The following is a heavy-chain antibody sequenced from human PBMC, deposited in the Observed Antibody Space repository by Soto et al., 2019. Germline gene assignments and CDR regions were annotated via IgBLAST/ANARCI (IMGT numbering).Heavy chain of an antibody. Sequence: SQTLSLTCAVYGGSFSGYYWSWIRQPPGKGLEWIGEINHSGSTNYNPSLKSRVTISVDTSKNQFSLKLSSVTAADTAVYYCARLPWYGDYVRYHLLDYYGMDVWGQGTTVTVSS. CDR2: INHSGST. D-gene: IGHD4-17*01. CDR1: GGSFSGYY. J-gene: IGHJ6*02. V-gene: IGHV4-34*01. CDR3: ARLPWYGDYVRYHLLDYYGMDV.